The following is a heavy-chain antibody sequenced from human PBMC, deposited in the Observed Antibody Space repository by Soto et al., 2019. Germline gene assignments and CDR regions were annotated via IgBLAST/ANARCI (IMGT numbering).Heavy chain of an antibody. CDR2: IYYSGST. Sequence: PSETLSLTCTVSGGSISSGGYYWSWIRQHPGKGLEWIGYIYYSGSTYYNPSLKSRVTISVDTSKNQFSLKLSSVTVADTAVYYCGRKGGNGPGYYFDNGGQETLFTVS. V-gene: IGHV4-31*03. CDR1: GGSISSGGYY. D-gene: IGHD1-1*01. J-gene: IGHJ4*02. CDR3: GRKGGNGPGYYFDN.